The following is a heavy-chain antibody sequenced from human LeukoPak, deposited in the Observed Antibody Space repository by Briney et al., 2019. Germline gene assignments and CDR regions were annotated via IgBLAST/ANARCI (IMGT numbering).Heavy chain of an antibody. CDR3: ARDTYYYDNGDFIDAFDI. D-gene: IGHD3-22*01. Sequence: SETLSLTCTVSGGSISSYYWSWIRQPPGKGLEWIGSIYHSGSTYYNPSLKSRVAISVDTSKNQFSLRLSSVTAADTAVYYCARDTYYYDNGDFIDAFDIWGRGTMVTVSS. CDR1: GGSISSYY. V-gene: IGHV4-59*01. CDR2: IYHSGST. J-gene: IGHJ3*02.